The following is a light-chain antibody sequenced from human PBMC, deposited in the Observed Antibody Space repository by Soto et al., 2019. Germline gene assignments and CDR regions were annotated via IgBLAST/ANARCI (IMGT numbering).Light chain of an antibody. CDR3: QQYSIFALT. Sequence: DIQMTQSPSTLSASVGDRVTITCRASQSISSWLAWYQQKPGKAPKLLIQKASSLESGVPSRFSGIGSGTDFTLTISTLQPDDFATYYCQQYSIFALTFGGGTKVEIK. CDR2: KAS. CDR1: QSISSW. J-gene: IGKJ4*01. V-gene: IGKV1-5*03.